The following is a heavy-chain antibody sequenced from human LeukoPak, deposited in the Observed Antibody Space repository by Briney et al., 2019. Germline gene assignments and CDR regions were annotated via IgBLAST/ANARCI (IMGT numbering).Heavy chain of an antibody. J-gene: IGHJ4*02. CDR1: GYSFTNYA. D-gene: IGHD3-16*02. Sequence: ASEKVSCKASGYSFTNYAMNWVRQAPGQGLEWMGWIHPSTGNPTYAQGFTGRFVFSLDTSVSTTYLQISSLKAEDTAVYFCARAFQSLGGLSLPDYWGQGTLLTVSS. CDR2: IHPSTGNP. V-gene: IGHV7-4-1*02. CDR3: ARAFQSLGGLSLPDY.